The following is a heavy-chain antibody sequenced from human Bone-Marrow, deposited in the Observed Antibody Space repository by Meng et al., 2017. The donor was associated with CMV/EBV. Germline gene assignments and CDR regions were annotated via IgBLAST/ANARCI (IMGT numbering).Heavy chain of an antibody. Sequence: SETLSLTCSVSGGSISGSSYYWGWIRQPPGKGLEWIGSIFYSGTIYYNPSLMSRVTVSVDTSKNEVSLKVNSVTAADTAVYYCARDLTVGIQLWLGYGMDVWGQGTTVTVSS. J-gene: IGHJ6*01. D-gene: IGHD5-18*01. V-gene: IGHV4-39*07. CDR3: ARDLTVGIQLWLGYGMDV. CDR1: GGSISGSSYY. CDR2: IFYSGTI.